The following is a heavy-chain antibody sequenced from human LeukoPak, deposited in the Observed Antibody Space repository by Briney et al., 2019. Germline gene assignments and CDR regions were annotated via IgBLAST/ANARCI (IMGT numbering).Heavy chain of an antibody. CDR3: ARDFSTYGDYLGY. J-gene: IGHJ4*02. D-gene: IGHD4-17*01. CDR1: GYTFTGYY. Sequence: GASVKVSCKASGYTFTGYYMHWVRQAPGQGLEWMGWINPNSGGTNYAQKFQGRVTMTRDTSISTAYMKLSRLRSDDTAVYYCARDFSTYGDYLGYWGQGTLVTVSS. CDR2: INPNSGGT. V-gene: IGHV1-2*02.